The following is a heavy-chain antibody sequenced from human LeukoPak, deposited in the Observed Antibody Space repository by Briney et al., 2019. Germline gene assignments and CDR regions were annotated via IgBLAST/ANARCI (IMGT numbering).Heavy chain of an antibody. J-gene: IGHJ4*02. CDR1: GVPIISVAYY. CDR2: IVHSGGT. D-gene: IGHD5-18*01. Sequence: IPSETLSLTCTVSGVPIISVAYYSGWIRHPPGKGLEWIGSIVHSGGTYYNPSLKSRVTISADTSNNQFSLNLSSVTAADTAVYYCARRSNKGPYSYITNDYWGQGILVTVSS. CDR3: ARRSNKGPYSYITNDY. V-gene: IGHV4-39*01.